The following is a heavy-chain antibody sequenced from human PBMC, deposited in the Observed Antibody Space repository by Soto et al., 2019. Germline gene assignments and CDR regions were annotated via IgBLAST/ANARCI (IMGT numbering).Heavy chain of an antibody. V-gene: IGHV1-46*01. CDR1: GYHFTTDS. CDR3: ARSSGGVFGIIIEGSNWLAP. CDR2: IHPSGDT. Sequence: GAGVKVSCKASGYHFTTDSIHGVRHAPGQGLEWMGMIHPSGDTGYAQKFRGRVTMTTDTSTSTVYMELRSLRSEDTAVYYCARSSGGVFGIIIEGSNWLAPWGQGSLVTVSS. J-gene: IGHJ5*02. D-gene: IGHD3-16*02.